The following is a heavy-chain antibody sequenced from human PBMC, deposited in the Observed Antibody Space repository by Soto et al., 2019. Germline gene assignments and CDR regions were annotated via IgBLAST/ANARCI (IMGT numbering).Heavy chain of an antibody. Sequence: QVHLVQSGAEVRKPGASVKVSCKASGYTFSGYAIHWVRQAPGQSLEWMGWISPGNGNTKYSQNFQGRVTITRDTSATTAYMELSRLKSEDTAVYYCAKIAIFGVAPFNYYVLDVWGQGTTVTVSS. CDR1: GYTFSGYA. J-gene: IGHJ6*02. CDR3: AKIAIFGVAPFNYYVLDV. D-gene: IGHD3-3*01. V-gene: IGHV1-3*01. CDR2: ISPGNGNT.